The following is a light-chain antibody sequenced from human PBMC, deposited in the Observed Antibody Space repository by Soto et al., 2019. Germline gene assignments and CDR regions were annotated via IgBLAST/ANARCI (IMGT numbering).Light chain of an antibody. Sequence: DIQMTQSPSTLSASVGDRVTITCRASQSINSWLAWYQQKPGKAPKLLIYKASSLESGVPSRFSGSGSGTEFTLTISSLQPDDFAAYYCQQYEIYPITFGQGTRLDIK. CDR3: QQYEIYPIT. CDR1: QSINSW. CDR2: KAS. V-gene: IGKV1-5*03. J-gene: IGKJ5*01.